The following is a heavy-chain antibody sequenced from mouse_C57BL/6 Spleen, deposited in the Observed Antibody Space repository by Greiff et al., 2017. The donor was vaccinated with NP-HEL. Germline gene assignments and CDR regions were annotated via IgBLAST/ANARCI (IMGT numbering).Heavy chain of an antibody. CDR2: IHPNSGST. D-gene: IGHD4-1*01. Sequence: QVQLQQPGAELVKPGASVKLSCKASGYTFTSYWMHWVKQRPGQGLEWIGMIHPNSGSTNYNEKFKSKATLTVDKSSSTAYMQLSSLTSEDSAVYYCARANWDGEYVDYWGQGTTLTVS. V-gene: IGHV1-64*01. CDR3: ARANWDGEYVDY. J-gene: IGHJ2*01. CDR1: GYTFTSYW.